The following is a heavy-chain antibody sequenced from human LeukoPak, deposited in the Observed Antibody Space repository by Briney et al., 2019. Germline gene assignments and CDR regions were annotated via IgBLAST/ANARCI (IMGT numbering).Heavy chain of an antibody. CDR2: ISAYTGNT. V-gene: IGHV1-18*01. D-gene: IGHD3-22*01. CDR3: ARSGVGYFYANSGYYPLDY. Sequence: ASVEVSCKASGYTFTNYGISWVRQAPGQGLEWMGWISAYTGNTNYAQNFQGRVTMTTDTSTSTAYMELRSLRSDDTAVYYCARSGVGYFYANSGYYPLDYWGQGTLVTVSS. CDR1: GYTFTNYG. J-gene: IGHJ4*02.